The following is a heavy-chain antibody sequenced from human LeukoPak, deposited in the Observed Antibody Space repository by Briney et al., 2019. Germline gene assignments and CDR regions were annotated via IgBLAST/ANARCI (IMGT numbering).Heavy chain of an antibody. Sequence: ASVKVSCKASGYTFTDYYMHWVRQASGQGFEWMGWINPNDGDTNYAQKFQGRVTMTRDTSISTAHMEVSRLRSDDTAVYYCAGANFLYCSSTTCLFDYWGQGTLVTVSS. V-gene: IGHV1-2*02. D-gene: IGHD2-2*01. CDR1: GYTFTDYY. CDR3: AGANFLYCSSTTCLFDY. J-gene: IGHJ4*02. CDR2: INPNDGDT.